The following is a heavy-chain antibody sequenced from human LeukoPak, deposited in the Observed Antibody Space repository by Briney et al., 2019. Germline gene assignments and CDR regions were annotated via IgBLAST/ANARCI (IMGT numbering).Heavy chain of an antibody. V-gene: IGHV4-59*01. Sequence: SETLSLTCTVSGGSISSYFWSWIRQPPGKGLEWIGYIFYSGSTNYNPSLKSRVTISVDTSKNQFSLKLSSVTAADTAVYYCAREGAGSYYAPVWGQGTLVTVSS. CDR1: GGSISSYF. CDR2: IFYSGST. CDR3: AREGAGSYYAPV. D-gene: IGHD1-26*01. J-gene: IGHJ4*02.